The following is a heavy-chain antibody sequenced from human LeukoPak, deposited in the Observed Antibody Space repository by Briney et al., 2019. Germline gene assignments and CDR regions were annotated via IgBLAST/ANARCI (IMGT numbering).Heavy chain of an antibody. D-gene: IGHD3-3*01. J-gene: IGHJ3*02. CDR1: GYTLTELS. CDR2: FDPEDGET. V-gene: IGHV1-24*01. Sequence: ASAKVSCKVSGYTLTELSMHWVRQAPGKGLEWMGGFDPEDGETIYAQKFQGRVTMTEDTSTDTAYMELSSLRSEDTAVYYCATGSSLRFLELDNAFDIWGQGTMVTVSS. CDR3: ATGSSLRFLELDNAFDI.